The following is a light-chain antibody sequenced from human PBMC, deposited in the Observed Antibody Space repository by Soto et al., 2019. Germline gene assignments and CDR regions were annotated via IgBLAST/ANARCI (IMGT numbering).Light chain of an antibody. V-gene: IGKV1-9*01. CDR1: QGISSN. Sequence: IQLTQSPSSLSASVGDRVTITCRASQGISSNLAWYQQKPGRAPKLLICGASTLQSGVPSRFSGSGSGTDFTLNISSLQPEDFATYFCQRLNSYPPWTCGQGTKVEIK. CDR2: GAS. J-gene: IGKJ1*01. CDR3: QRLNSYPPWT.